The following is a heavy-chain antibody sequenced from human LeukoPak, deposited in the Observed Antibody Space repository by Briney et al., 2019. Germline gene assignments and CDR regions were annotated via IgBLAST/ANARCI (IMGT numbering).Heavy chain of an antibody. V-gene: IGHV3-48*01. CDR2: ISSSSSTI. D-gene: IGHD6-6*01. J-gene: IGHJ6*03. CDR3: ARRSGYPDSSFYYMDV. CDR1: GFTFSTYT. Sequence: GGSLRLSCAASGFTFSTYTMNWVRQAPGKGLEWVSYISSSSSTIYYADSVKGRFTISRDNAKNSLYLQMNSLRAEDTAVYYCARRSGYPDSSFYYMDVWGKGTTVTVSS.